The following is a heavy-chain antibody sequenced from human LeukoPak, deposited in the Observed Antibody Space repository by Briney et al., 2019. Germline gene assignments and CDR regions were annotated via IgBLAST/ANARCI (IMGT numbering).Heavy chain of an antibody. CDR3: AKYRGLRLYYFDY. Sequence: ETLSLTCAVSGGSISSYYWSWLRQPPGKGLEWVSAISGSGCSTYYADSVKGRFTISRDNSKNTLYLQMNSLRAEDTAVYYCAKYRGLRLYYFDYWGQGTLVTVSS. D-gene: IGHD5-12*01. CDR2: ISGSGCST. CDR1: GGSISSYY. V-gene: IGHV3-23*01. J-gene: IGHJ4*02.